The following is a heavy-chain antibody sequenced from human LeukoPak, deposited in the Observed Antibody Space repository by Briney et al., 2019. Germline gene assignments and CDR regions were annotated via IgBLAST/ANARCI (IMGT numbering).Heavy chain of an antibody. V-gene: IGHV3-23*01. D-gene: IGHD2-8*01. J-gene: IGHJ1*01. CDR2: ISGGGDNP. CDR3: ADPVDGAYVQMYFQH. Sequence: GGSLRLSRAASGFTVSRYAMSWVRQAPGKGLEWVSAISGGGDNPYYADSVRCRFTSSRTNSKNTLFLQMNSLRAEVTAIYSCADPVDGAYVQMYFQHWGQGTLVTVSS. CDR1: GFTVSRYA.